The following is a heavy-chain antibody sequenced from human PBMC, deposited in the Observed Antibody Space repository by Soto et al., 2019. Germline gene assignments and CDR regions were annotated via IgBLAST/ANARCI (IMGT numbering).Heavy chain of an antibody. Sequence: QLQLQEAGPGLVKPSETLSLTCTVSGVSVRNITYYWGWIRQSPGKGLEWIGSIYYTGNTYYNPSLKSGVTISIDTPNKQFSLKLSSMTASDTAVYYCAAIGVEAYSFDYGGQGTLVTVSS. J-gene: IGHJ4*02. V-gene: IGHV4-39*01. CDR1: GVSVRNITYY. CDR3: AAIGVEAYSFDY. CDR2: IYYTGNT. D-gene: IGHD2-2*01.